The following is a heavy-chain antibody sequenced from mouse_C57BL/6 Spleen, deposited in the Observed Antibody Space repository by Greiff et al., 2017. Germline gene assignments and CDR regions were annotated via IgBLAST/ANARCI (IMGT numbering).Heavy chain of an antibody. D-gene: IGHD2-3*01. CDR1: GFTFTDYY. Sequence: EVKLMESGGGLVQPGGSLSLSCAASGFTFTDYYMSWVRQPPGKALEWVGFIRNKANGYTTEYSASVKGRFTISRDNSQSILYLQMNALRAEYSATYYCASLYSAAMDYWGQGTSVTVSS. CDR3: ASLYSAAMDY. CDR2: IRNKANGYTT. J-gene: IGHJ4*01. V-gene: IGHV7-3*01.